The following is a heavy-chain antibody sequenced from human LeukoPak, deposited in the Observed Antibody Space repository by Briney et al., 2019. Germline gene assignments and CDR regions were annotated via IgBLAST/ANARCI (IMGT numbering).Heavy chain of an antibody. CDR2: INPNSGGT. D-gene: IGHD1-26*01. CDR1: GYTFTGYY. J-gene: IGHJ5*02. V-gene: IGHV1-2*02. Sequence: ASVKVSCKASGYTFTGYYMHWVRQAPGRGLEWMGWINPNSGGTNYAQKFQGRVTVTRDTSISTAYMELSRLRSDDTAVYYCARGGLGADNWFDPWGQGTLVTVSS. CDR3: ARGGLGADNWFDP.